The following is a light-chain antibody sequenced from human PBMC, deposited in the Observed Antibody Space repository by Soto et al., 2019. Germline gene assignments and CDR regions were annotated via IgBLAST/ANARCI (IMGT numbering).Light chain of an antibody. V-gene: IGKV3-15*01. CDR3: QQYNKWPRT. CDR1: QSISSN. J-gene: IGKJ1*01. CDR2: GAS. Sequence: EIVMTQSPATLPVYPGERATLYCRASQSISSNLAWYQQKPGQAPRLLICGASTRAAIIPARFSGSVSGTEFTLTISSLQSEDFAVYHCQQYNKWPRTFGQGTKVDI.